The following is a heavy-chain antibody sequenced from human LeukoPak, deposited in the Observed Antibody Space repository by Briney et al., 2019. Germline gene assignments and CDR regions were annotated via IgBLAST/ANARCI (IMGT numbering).Heavy chain of an antibody. CDR1: GYTFTGYY. J-gene: IGHJ6*03. V-gene: IGHV1-2*02. CDR2: INPNSGGT. Sequence: ASVKVSCKASGYTFTGYYMHWVRQAPGQGLEWMGWINPNSGGTNYAQKFQGRVTMTRDMSTSTVYMELSSLRSEDTAVYYCARVGYSSSWYGTGSFYYYMDVWGKGTTVTVSS. D-gene: IGHD6-13*01. CDR3: ARVGYSSSWYGTGSFYYYMDV.